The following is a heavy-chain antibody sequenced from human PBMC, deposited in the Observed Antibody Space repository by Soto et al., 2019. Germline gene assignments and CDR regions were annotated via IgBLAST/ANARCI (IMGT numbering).Heavy chain of an antibody. V-gene: IGHV4-61*03. Sequence: SETLSLTCTVSGATVSRGDYFWTWIRQPPGKGLEWIGYIYSSGTTNYNPALKSRVTISLDTSRSYFSLKLTSVTAANTAIYYPAKERGGRDCRFTSCGLFHYVMDVWGQGTPVTVYS. CDR1: GATVSRGDYF. D-gene: IGHD3-16*01. CDR2: IYSSGTT. J-gene: IGHJ6*02. CDR3: AKERGGRDCRFTSCGLFHYVMDV.